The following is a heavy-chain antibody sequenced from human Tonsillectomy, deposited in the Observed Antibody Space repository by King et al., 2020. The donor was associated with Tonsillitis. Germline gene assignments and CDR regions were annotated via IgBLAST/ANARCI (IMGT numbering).Heavy chain of an antibody. D-gene: IGHD5-18*01. J-gene: IGHJ4*02. CDR2: IYQDGSEK. CDR1: GFTFSSYW. V-gene: IGHV3-7*03. Sequence: QLVQSGGGLVQPGGSLRLSCAASGFTFSSYWMSWVRQAPGKGLEWVANIYQDGSEKSCVDSVKGRFTISRDNTKNSLCLQLNNLRVEDTAVYYCARGGSYGTFDYWGQGTLVTVSS. CDR3: ARGGSYGTFDY.